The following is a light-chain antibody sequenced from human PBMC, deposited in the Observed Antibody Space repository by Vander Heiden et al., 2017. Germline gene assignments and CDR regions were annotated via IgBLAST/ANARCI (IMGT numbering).Light chain of an antibody. Sequence: SALTQPASVSGSPGPSITISCTGTSNDVGNYNLVSWYQQHPGNSPQLIIYDVSERPSGVSDRFSGYKSGNTASLTISGLQAEDEADYYCCSYAGPDTYVFGTVTKVTVL. V-gene: IGLV2-23*02. CDR3: CSYAGPDTYV. CDR2: DVS. CDR1: SNDVGNYNL. J-gene: IGLJ1*01.